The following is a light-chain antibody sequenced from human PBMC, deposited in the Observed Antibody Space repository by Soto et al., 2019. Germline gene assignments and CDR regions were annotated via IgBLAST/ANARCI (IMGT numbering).Light chain of an antibody. J-gene: IGKJ4*01. Sequence: DIQVTQSPSTLSAFVGDRVILTCRASQNVNIWLAWYQQRPRKAPKLLIYKTSSLESGVPSRFSGSGSGTDFTLIISSLQPEDVATYYCQQSFSSLLSFGGGTQVEIK. V-gene: IGKV1-5*03. CDR2: KTS. CDR1: QNVNIW. CDR3: QQSFSSLLS.